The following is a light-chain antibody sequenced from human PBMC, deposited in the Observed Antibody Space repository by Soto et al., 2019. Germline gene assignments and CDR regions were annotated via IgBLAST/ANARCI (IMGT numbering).Light chain of an antibody. CDR2: EVS. Sequence: QSALTQPASVSGSPGQSITISCTATSSDVGGYNYVSWYQQHPGKAPKLLIFEVSDRPSGVPKRFSGSKSGYTASLTISGLQAEDEADYWCSSYTTSSTLWVFGGGTKLTVL. CDR1: SSDVGGYNY. V-gene: IGLV2-14*01. CDR3: SSYTTSSTLWV. J-gene: IGLJ3*02.